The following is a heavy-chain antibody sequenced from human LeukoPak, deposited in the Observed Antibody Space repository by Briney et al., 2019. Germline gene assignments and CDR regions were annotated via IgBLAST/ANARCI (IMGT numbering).Heavy chain of an antibody. Sequence: GGSLRLSCAASGFTFSSYGMHWVRQAPGKGLEWVAVISYDGSNKYYADSVKGRFTISRDNSKNTLYLQMNSLRAEDTAVYYCAKDRKWLFFFYGMAVWGKGPTATVPS. CDR2: ISYDGSNK. D-gene: IGHD5-12*01. J-gene: IGHJ6*04. CDR1: GFTFSSYG. CDR3: AKDRKWLFFFYGMAV. V-gene: IGHV3-30*18.